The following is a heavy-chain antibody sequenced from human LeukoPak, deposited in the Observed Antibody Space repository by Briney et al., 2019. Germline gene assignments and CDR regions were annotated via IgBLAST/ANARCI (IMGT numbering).Heavy chain of an antibody. CDR3: ARRAGPYGGTDY. V-gene: IGHV4-59*08. J-gene: IGHJ4*02. D-gene: IGHD4-23*01. CDR2: IYYSGST. CDR1: GGSISSHY. Sequence: SETLSLTCTVSGGSISSHYWSWIRLPPGKGLEWIGYIYYSGSTNYNPSLKSRVTISVDTSKNQFSLKLSSVTAADTAVYYCARRAGPYGGTDYWGQGTLVTVSS.